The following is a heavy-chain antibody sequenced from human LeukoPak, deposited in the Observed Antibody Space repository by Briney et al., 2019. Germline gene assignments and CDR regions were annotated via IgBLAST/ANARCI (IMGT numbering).Heavy chain of an antibody. CDR2: ISYDGSNK. D-gene: IGHD1-26*01. V-gene: IGHV3-30-3*01. CDR1: GFTFSSYA. CDR3: ARDSGSYWRGFDY. Sequence: GGSLRLSCAASGFTFSSYAMHWVRQAPGKGLEWVAVISYDGSNKYYADSVKGRFTISRDNSKNTLYLQMNSLRAEDTAVYYCARDSGSYWRGFDYWGQGTLVTVSS. J-gene: IGHJ4*02.